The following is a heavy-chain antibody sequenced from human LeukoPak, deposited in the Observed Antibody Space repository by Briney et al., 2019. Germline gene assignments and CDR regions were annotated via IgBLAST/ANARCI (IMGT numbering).Heavy chain of an antibody. CDR1: GGSISSYY. Sequence: SETLSLTCTVSGGSISSYYWSWIPQPAGKGLEWIVRIYTSGSTNYNTSLKSRVTMSVDTSKNQFSLKLSSVTAADTAVYYCAREDSSSWYPQGNWFDPWGQGTLVTVSS. J-gene: IGHJ5*02. CDR2: IYTSGST. V-gene: IGHV4-4*07. CDR3: AREDSSSWYPQGNWFDP. D-gene: IGHD6-13*01.